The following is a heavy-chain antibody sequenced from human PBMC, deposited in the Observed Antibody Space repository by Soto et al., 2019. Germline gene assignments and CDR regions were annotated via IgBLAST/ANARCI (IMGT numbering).Heavy chain of an antibody. CDR2: ISSNGVGT. J-gene: IGHJ4*02. D-gene: IGHD1-26*01. V-gene: IGHV3-64*04. CDR3: TTDDGHEVVGATNYFDY. Sequence: PGGSLRLSCAASGFTLSGYAMDWVRQAPGKGLEYVSGISSNGVGTYYANSVQGRFTISRDNSKNTLYLQMNSLKTEDTAVYYCTTDDGHEVVGATNYFDYWGQGTLVTVSS. CDR1: GFTLSGYA.